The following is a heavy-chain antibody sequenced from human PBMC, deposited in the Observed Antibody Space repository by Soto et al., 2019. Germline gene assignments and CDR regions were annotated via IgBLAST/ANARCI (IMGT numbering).Heavy chain of an antibody. CDR3: ATTPHEQLGPPTFDY. J-gene: IGHJ4*02. Sequence: EVQLVESGGGLVQPGGSLRLSCAASGFTFNSYSMNWVRQAPGKGLEWVSYISSSGSTIYYADSVKGRFTISRDNAKNSLYLQMNSLRAEDTAVYYCATTPHEQLGPPTFDYWGQGTLVTVSS. D-gene: IGHD6-6*01. CDR2: ISSSGSTI. CDR1: GFTFNSYS. V-gene: IGHV3-48*04.